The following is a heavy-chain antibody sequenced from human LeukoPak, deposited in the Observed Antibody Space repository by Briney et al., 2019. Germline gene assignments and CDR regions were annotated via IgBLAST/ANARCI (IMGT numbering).Heavy chain of an antibody. CDR3: SKGLQAAGHLAHDN. CDR2: ISNSGGIR. CDR1: GLTFDIYF. Sequence: PGGSLRLSCEASGLTFDIYFMSWVRQAPGKGLEWVADISNSGGIRMYVDFVRGGFTITRDNSKNTEYLQMNSLRAEDTAVYYCSKGLQAAGHLAHDNWGQEALVTVSS. V-gene: IGHV3-23*01. D-gene: IGHD1-14*01. J-gene: IGHJ4*02.